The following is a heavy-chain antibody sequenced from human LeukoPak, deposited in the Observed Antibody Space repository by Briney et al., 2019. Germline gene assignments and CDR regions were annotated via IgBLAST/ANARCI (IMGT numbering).Heavy chain of an antibody. D-gene: IGHD3-22*01. J-gene: IGHJ3*02. Sequence: GGSLRLSCAASGFTFSNAWMTWVRQAPGKGLEWVSYISSSSSTIYYADSVKGRFTISRDNAKNSLYLQMNSLRDEDTAVYYCARGTHSPQEYYYDSSGSDAFDIWGQGTMVTVSS. CDR1: GFTFSNAW. CDR3: ARGTHSPQEYYYDSSGSDAFDI. CDR2: ISSSSSTI. V-gene: IGHV3-48*02.